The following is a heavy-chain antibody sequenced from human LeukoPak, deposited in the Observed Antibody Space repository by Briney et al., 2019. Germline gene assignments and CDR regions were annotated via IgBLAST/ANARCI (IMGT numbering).Heavy chain of an antibody. Sequence: QPGGSLRLSCAAFGFTFSTNYMSWVRQAPGKGREWVSVIYSGGSPYYADSVKGRFTISRDNSKNTLYLQMNSLRAEDTAVYYCARDLNYYDSSGYGHWGQGTLVTVSS. J-gene: IGHJ4*02. CDR1: GFTFSTNY. CDR3: ARDLNYYDSSGYGH. V-gene: IGHV3-53*01. CDR2: IYSGGSP. D-gene: IGHD3-22*01.